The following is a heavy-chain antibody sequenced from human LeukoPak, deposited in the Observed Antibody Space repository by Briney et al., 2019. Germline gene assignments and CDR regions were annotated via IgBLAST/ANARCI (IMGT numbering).Heavy chain of an antibody. J-gene: IGHJ3*02. V-gene: IGHV3-21*01. CDR3: ARGGSGSYSDGAFDI. CDR2: ISSSSSYI. D-gene: IGHD1-26*01. CDR1: GFTFSSYS. Sequence: PGGSLRLSCAASGFTFSSYSMNWVRQAPGKGLEWVSSISSSSSYIYYADSVKGRFTISRDKAKNSLYLQMNSLRAEDTAVYYCARGGSGSYSDGAFDIWGQGTMVTVSS.